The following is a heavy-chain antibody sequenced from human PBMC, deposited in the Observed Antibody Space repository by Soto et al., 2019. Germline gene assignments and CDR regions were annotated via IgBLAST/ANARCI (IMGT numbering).Heavy chain of an antibody. CDR3: ARGQVVAAQH. V-gene: IGHV4-30-2*01. D-gene: IGHD2-15*01. Sequence: QLQLQESGSGLVKPSQTLSLTCAVSGGSISSGGYSWSWIRQPPGKGLEWIGYIYHSGSTYYNPSLXSRVPIXXDRSTHQFSLKLSSVTAADTAVYYCARGQVVAAQHWGQGTLVTVSS. CDR2: IYHSGST. CDR1: GGSISSGGYS. J-gene: IGHJ4*02.